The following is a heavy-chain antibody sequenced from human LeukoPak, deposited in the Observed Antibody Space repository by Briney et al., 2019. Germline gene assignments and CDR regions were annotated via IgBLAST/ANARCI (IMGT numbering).Heavy chain of an antibody. Sequence: GASVKVSCKASGYTFTSYYIHWVRQAPGQGLEWMGIINPSGGGTSYAQRFQGRVTMTRDTSTSTVYMELSSLRSEDTAVYYCARGPDYYDSSGYLYYFDYRGQGTLVTVSS. CDR1: GYTFTSYY. CDR2: INPSGGGT. D-gene: IGHD3-22*01. CDR3: ARGPDYYDSSGYLYYFDY. V-gene: IGHV1-46*01. J-gene: IGHJ4*02.